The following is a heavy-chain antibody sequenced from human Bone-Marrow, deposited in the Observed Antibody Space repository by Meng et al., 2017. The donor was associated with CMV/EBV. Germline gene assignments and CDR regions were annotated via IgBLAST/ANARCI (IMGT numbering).Heavy chain of an antibody. J-gene: IGHJ4*02. Sequence: SLRLSCAASGFTFSNVVMSWVRQAPGEGLEWVSLITTTGNTFYADSVKGRFTISRDNSKNTVYLQMNNLRAEETAIYYCAKSRLGDYWGQGTLVTVSS. CDR2: ITTTGNT. V-gene: IGHV3-23*01. CDR3: AKSRLGDY. CDR1: GFTFSNVV. D-gene: IGHD7-27*01.